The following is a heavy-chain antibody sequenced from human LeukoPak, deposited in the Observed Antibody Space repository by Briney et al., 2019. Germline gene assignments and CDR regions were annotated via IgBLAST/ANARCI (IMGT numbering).Heavy chain of an antibody. D-gene: IGHD1-26*01. CDR1: GFTFSNVW. CDR3: ARSFVSETYFYYFDY. V-gene: IGHV3-30-3*01. CDR2: ISYDGINK. Sequence: GGSLRLSCAASGFTFSNVWMSWVRQVPGKGLEWLAVISYDGINKYYADSVKGRFTIARDTSKNTLFLQMNSLRAEDTALYYCARSFVSETYFYYFDYWGRGTLVTVSS. J-gene: IGHJ4*02.